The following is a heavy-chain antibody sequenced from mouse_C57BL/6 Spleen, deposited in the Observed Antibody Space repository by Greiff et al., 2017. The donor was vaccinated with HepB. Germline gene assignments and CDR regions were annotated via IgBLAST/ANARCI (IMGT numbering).Heavy chain of an antibody. V-gene: IGHV5-6*01. CDR3: ARHGVTTSYFDY. J-gene: IGHJ2*01. D-gene: IGHD2-2*01. CDR2: ISSGGSYT. Sequence: EVHLVESRGDLVKPGGSLKLSCAASGFTFSSYGMSWVRQTPDKRLEWVATISSGGSYTYYPDSVKGRFTISRDNAKNTLYLQMSSLKSEDTAMYYCARHGVTTSYFDYWGQGTTLTVSS. CDR1: GFTFSSYG.